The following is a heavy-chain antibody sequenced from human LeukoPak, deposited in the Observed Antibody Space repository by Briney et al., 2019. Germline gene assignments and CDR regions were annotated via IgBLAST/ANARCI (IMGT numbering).Heavy chain of an antibody. CDR3: AKGSGWYGY. CDR1: GGAISANY. Sequence: PSETLSLTCTVSGGAISANYWNWIRQPAGKGLEWIGRIYASGSTNYNPSLKSRVTMSVDTSKNQFSLKLNSVTAADTAVYYCAKGSGWYGYWGQGTMVTVSS. D-gene: IGHD6-19*01. CDR2: IYASGST. J-gene: IGHJ3*01. V-gene: IGHV4-4*07.